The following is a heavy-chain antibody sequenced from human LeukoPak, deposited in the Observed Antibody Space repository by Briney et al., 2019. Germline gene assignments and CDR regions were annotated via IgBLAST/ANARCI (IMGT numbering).Heavy chain of an antibody. V-gene: IGHV3-23*01. D-gene: IGHD4-17*01. CDR2: INNRGSST. CDR1: GFTFSSYA. J-gene: IGHJ4*02. Sequence: GGSLRLSCAASGFTFSSYAMSWVRQAPGEGLEWLSAINNRGSSTYYAGSVKDRFTISRDNSENTLYLQMNSLTLDDTAVYFCAKERQTGDYFTSDYWGQGTLVTVSS. CDR3: AKERQTGDYFTSDY.